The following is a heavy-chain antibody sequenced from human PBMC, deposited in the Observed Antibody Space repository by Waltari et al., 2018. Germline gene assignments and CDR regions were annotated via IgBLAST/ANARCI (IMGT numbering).Heavy chain of an antibody. CDR2: IAYDGSNK. CDR1: GFTFSSYG. V-gene: IGHV3-30*18. J-gene: IGHJ6*02. D-gene: IGHD3-22*01. Sequence: QVQLVESGGGVVQPGRSLRLSCAASGFTFSSYGMHWVRQAPGKGLEWVAVIAYDGSNKYYADSVKGRFTISRDNSKNTLYLQMNSLRAEDTAVYYCAKERGIVVVTYYYYGMDVWGQGTTVTVSS. CDR3: AKERGIVVVTYYYYGMDV.